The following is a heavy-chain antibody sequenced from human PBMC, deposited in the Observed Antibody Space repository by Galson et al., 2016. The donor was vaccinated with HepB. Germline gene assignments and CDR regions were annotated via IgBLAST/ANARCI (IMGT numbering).Heavy chain of an antibody. Sequence: SETLSLTCTVSGVSISSSFWGWIRQPPGKGLEWIGFVSYSGSNDEYNLSLMSRVTMSIDTSENQFSLKVTSVTAADTAIYYCARGGYDSNLYSSPFDYWGQGTLVTVS. CDR2: VSYSGSN. CDR1: GVSISSSF. D-gene: IGHD3-22*01. V-gene: IGHV4-59*01. J-gene: IGHJ4*02. CDR3: ARGGYDSNLYSSPFDY.